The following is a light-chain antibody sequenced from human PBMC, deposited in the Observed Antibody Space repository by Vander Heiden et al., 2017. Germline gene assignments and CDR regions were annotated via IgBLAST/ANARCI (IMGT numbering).Light chain of an antibody. Sequence: IVMTQSPATLSVSPGERATLSCRASQSVSSYLAWYQQKPGQAPRLLIYGASTRATGIPARFSGSGSGTEFTLTISSLESEDFAVYYCQQYSNWPPWTFGQGTKVEIK. J-gene: IGKJ1*01. V-gene: IGKV3-15*01. CDR3: QQYSNWPPWT. CDR2: GAS. CDR1: QSVSSY.